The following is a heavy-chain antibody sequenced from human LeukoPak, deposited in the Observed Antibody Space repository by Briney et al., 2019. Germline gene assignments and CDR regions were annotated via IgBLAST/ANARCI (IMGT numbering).Heavy chain of an antibody. CDR2: ISGSGGST. V-gene: IGHV3-23*01. D-gene: IGHD6-13*01. Sequence: GGSLRLSCAASGFTFSSYAMSWVRQAPGKGLEWVSAISGSGGSTYYADSVKGRFTISRDNSKNTLYLQMNSLRAEDTAVYYCVKDQGSGPAAGTYFFADAFDIWGQGTMVTVSS. CDR1: GFTFSSYA. J-gene: IGHJ3*02. CDR3: VKDQGSGPAAGTYFFADAFDI.